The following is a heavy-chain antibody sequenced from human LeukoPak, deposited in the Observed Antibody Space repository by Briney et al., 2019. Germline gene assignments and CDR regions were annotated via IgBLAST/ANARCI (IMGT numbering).Heavy chain of an antibody. CDR2: IYYSGST. V-gene: IGHV4-39*07. CDR3: ARVETISMFRGIEISWFDP. CDR1: GGSISSSSYY. D-gene: IGHD3-10*01. Sequence: SETLSLTCTVSGGSISSSSYYWGWIRQPPGKGLEWIGSIYYSGSTYYNPSLKSRFTISIDTSKNQLSLKVTSVTAADTAVYYCARVETISMFRGIEISWFDPWGQGTLVTVSS. J-gene: IGHJ5*02.